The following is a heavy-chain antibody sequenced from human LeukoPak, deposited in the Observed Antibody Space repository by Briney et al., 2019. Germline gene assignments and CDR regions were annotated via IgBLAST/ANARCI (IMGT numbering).Heavy chain of an antibody. CDR2: IDTSSTTM. CDR3: ARDNWVDC. CDR1: GFTFSSYS. J-gene: IGHJ5*01. V-gene: IGHV3-48*04. Sequence: GGSLRLSCAASGFTFSSYSMNWVRQAPGKGLEWVSFIDTSSTTMYYTDSVKGRFTISRDNAKNSLYLQMNSLKVEDTAIYYCARDNWVDCWGQGTLVTVSS.